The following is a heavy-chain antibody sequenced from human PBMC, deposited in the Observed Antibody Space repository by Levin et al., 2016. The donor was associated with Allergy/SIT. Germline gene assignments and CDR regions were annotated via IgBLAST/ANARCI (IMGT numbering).Heavy chain of an antibody. D-gene: IGHD3-10*01. CDR3: ARDSGLVRGVVRDY. Sequence: GGSLRLSCEVSGFTFSNYAMSWVRQAPGKGLERVSSITGNGATTYYADSVKGRFTISRDTYKNTVYLQMNSLTSEDTAIYYCARDSGLVRGVVRDYWGQGTLVTVSS. CDR2: ITGNGATT. CDR1: GFTFSNYA. V-gene: IGHV3-23*01. J-gene: IGHJ4*02.